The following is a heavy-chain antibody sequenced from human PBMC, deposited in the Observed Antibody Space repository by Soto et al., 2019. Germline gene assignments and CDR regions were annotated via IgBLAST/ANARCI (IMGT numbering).Heavy chain of an antibody. CDR3: ARDQGNSSSWPIDF. D-gene: IGHD6-13*01. CDR2: INPKNGDT. CDR1: GYTFTDYY. V-gene: IGHV1-2*04. J-gene: IGHJ4*02. Sequence: SSVKVSCKASGYTFTDYYIHWVRQAPGQGLEWMGYINPKNGDTTYEQKFQGWVTMTRDTSVNTAYIDLRSLRFNDTAVYYCARDQGNSSSWPIDFWGEGTQVTAPQ.